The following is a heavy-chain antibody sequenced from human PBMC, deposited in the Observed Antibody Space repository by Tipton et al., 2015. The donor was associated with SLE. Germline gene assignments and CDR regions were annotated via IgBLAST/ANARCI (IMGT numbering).Heavy chain of an antibody. CDR2: IHHIGGT. J-gene: IGHJ3*01. CDR3: ARHSGWSFDV. Sequence: TLSLTCAVYGGSTSDRNWSWFRQPPGKGLEWIGEIHHIGGTKYSPSLNSRVTISIDTSKNQFSLKLISVTAADTAVYYCARHSGWSFDVWGQGTMVTVSS. D-gene: IGHD2-15*01. CDR1: GGSTSDRN. V-gene: IGHV4-34*01.